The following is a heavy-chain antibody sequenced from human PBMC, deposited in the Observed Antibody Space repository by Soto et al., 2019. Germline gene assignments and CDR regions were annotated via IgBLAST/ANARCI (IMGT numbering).Heavy chain of an antibody. CDR2: INSDGSSI. J-gene: IGHJ4*02. V-gene: IGHV3-74*01. CDR3: TRGASGDGNFDY. D-gene: IGHD2-21*02. CDR1: GFTFSTW. Sequence: EVQLVESGGGLVQPGGSLRLSCVASGFTFSTWMHWVRQAPGKGLVWVSRINSDGSSITYADSVKGRFIISRDNAKNTLYLQMSSLTAEDTAVYYCTRGASGDGNFDYWGQGVLVTVSS.